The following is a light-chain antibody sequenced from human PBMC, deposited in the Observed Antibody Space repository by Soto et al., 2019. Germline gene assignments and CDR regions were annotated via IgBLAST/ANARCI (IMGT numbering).Light chain of an antibody. CDR3: QHYNSYSEA. CDR1: QSVNTF. CDR2: NAS. Sequence: EIVLTQSPATLSLSPGERATLSCRASQSVNTFLAWYQQQRGQAPRLLISNASNRATDIPARFSGSGSGTDFTLSISSLEPEDCAVYYCQHYNSYSEAFGQGTKVELK. J-gene: IGKJ1*01. V-gene: IGKV3-11*01.